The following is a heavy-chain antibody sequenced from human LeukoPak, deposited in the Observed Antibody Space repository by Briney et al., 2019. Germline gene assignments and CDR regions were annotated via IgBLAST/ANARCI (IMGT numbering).Heavy chain of an antibody. CDR2: IHYSGST. Sequence: SETLSLTCTVSGGSISGYYWSWIRQPPGKGLEWIGYIHYSGSTSYNPSLKSRVTISVDTSKNQFSLKLSSVTAADTAVYYCARGCSAGTPHNWFDPWGQGTLVTVSS. J-gene: IGHJ5*02. D-gene: IGHD6-13*01. CDR3: ARGCSAGTPHNWFDP. V-gene: IGHV4-59*01. CDR1: GGSISGYY.